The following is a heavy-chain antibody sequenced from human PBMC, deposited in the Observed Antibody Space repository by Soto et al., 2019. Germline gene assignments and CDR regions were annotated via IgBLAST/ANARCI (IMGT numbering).Heavy chain of an antibody. CDR2: ISYDGSNK. Sequence: GGSLRLSCAASGFTFSSYGMHWVRQAPGKGLEWVAVISYDGSNKYYADSVKGRFTISRDNSKNTLYLQMNSLRAEDTAVYYCAKDLEGTSIVVVPALFDPWGQGTLVTVSS. J-gene: IGHJ5*02. CDR3: AKDLEGTSIVVVPALFDP. CDR1: GFTFSSYG. D-gene: IGHD2-2*01. V-gene: IGHV3-30*18.